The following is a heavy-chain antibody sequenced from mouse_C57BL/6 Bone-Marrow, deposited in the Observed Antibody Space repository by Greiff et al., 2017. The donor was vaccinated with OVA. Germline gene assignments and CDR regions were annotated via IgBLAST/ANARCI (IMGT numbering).Heavy chain of an antibody. CDR1: GYTFTSYT. V-gene: IGHV1-4*01. D-gene: IGHD2-3*01. CDR3: ARGIYDGSYAMDY. CDR2: INPSSGYT. J-gene: IGHJ4*01. Sequence: VKLMESGAELARPGASVKMSCKASGYTFTSYTMHWVKQRPGQGLEWIGYINPSSGYTKYNQKFKDKATLTADKSSSTAYMQLSSLTSEDSAVYYCARGIYDGSYAMDYWGQGTSVTVSS.